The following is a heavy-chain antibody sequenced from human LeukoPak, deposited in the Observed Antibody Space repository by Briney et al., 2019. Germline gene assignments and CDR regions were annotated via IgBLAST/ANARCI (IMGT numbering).Heavy chain of an antibody. CDR3: ARGRSGWYFDY. D-gene: IGHD6-19*01. CDR1: EFTFNSYN. J-gene: IGHJ4*02. Sequence: GGSLRLSCAASEFTFNSYNMNWVRQAPGKGLEWVSSISSSSNYIYYADSVKGRFTISRDNAKNSLYLQMNSLRAEDTAVYYCARGRSGWYFDYWGQGTLVTVSS. CDR2: ISSSSNYI. V-gene: IGHV3-21*01.